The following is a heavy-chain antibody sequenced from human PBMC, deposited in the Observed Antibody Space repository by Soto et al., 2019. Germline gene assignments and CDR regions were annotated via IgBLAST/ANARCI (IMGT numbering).Heavy chain of an antibody. CDR2: IYYSGSI. CDR3: AREIGRTVTTAYWFDP. J-gene: IGHJ5*02. V-gene: IGHV4-59*01. Sequence: PSETLSLTCTVSGGSISSYYWSWIRQPPGKGLKWIGYIYYSGSINYNPSLKSRVTISVDTSKNQFSLKLSSVTAADTAVYYCAREIGRTVTTAYWFDPWGQETLVTVSS. D-gene: IGHD4-17*01. CDR1: GGSISSYY.